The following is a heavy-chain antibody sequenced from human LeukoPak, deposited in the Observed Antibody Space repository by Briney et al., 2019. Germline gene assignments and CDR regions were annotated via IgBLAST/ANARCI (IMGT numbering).Heavy chain of an antibody. Sequence: GGSLRLSCSASGFTVSSNYMSWVRQAPGKGLEWVSVIYSGGSTYYADSVKGRFTISRDNSKNTLYLQMDSLRAEDTAVYYCARVELEGRDSSGYYVDWGQGTLVTVSS. CDR3: ARVELEGRDSSGYYVD. CDR1: GFTVSSNY. J-gene: IGHJ4*02. D-gene: IGHD3-22*01. CDR2: IYSGGST. V-gene: IGHV3-53*01.